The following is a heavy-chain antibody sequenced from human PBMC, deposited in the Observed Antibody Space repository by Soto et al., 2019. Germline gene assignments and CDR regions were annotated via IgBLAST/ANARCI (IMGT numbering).Heavy chain of an antibody. Sequence: EVQLLESGGGLVQPGGSLRLSCAASGFTFSNYAMSWVRQAPGKGLEWVSAIIGSGGSTYYADSVKGRFTISRDNSKNTLYLQMNSLRAEDTAVYYCAKYRSAAYRSGWYGEYWGQGTLVTVSS. V-gene: IGHV3-23*01. J-gene: IGHJ4*02. CDR3: AKYRSAAYRSGWYGEY. D-gene: IGHD6-19*01. CDR2: IIGSGGST. CDR1: GFTFSNYA.